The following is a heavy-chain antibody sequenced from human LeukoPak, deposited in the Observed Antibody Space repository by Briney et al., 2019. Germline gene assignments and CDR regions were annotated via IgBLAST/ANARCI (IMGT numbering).Heavy chain of an antibody. CDR1: GYSFTSFG. V-gene: IGHV1-18*01. CDR3: AKEQEGTAIGGVFDY. Sequence: ASVKVSCMASGYSFTSFGLSWVRQAPGQGPEWMGWISAASGSTNYAQKFQDRVTMTTDTSTTTVYMELRSLRSDDTAVCYCAKEQEGTAIGGVFDYWGQGTVVTVSS. J-gene: IGHJ4*02. D-gene: IGHD2-21*02. CDR2: ISAASGST.